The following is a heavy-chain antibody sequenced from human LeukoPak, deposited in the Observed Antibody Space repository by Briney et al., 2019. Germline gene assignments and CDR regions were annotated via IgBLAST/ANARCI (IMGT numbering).Heavy chain of an antibody. D-gene: IGHD1-26*01. CDR3: ARVPSGATPVFDY. Sequence: PGGSLRLSCAASGFTFSSYAMHWVRQAPGKGLEWVAVISYDGSNKYYADSVKGRFTISRDNSKNTLYLQMNSLRAEDTAVYYCARVPSGATPVFDYWGQGTLVTVSS. CDR1: GFTFSSYA. CDR2: ISYDGSNK. V-gene: IGHV3-30*14. J-gene: IGHJ4*02.